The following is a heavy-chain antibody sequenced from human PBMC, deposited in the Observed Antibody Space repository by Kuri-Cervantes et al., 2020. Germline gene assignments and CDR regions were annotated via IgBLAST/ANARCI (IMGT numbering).Heavy chain of an antibody. CDR2: ISAYNGNT. V-gene: IGHV1-18*01. CDR3: ARDQSNYDFWIGYFGYNYYGMDV. J-gene: IGHJ6*02. Sequence: ASVQVSYKATVYSGTSHCIIYVRQAPRQGLEWMGWISAYNGNTNYAQKLQGRVTMITDTSTSTAYMELRSLRSDDTAVYYCARDQSNYDFWIGYFGYNYYGMDVWGQGTTVTVSS. CDR1: VYSGTSHC. D-gene: IGHD3-3*01.